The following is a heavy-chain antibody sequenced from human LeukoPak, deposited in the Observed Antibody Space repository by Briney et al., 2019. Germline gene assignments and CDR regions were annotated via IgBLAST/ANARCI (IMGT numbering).Heavy chain of an antibody. CDR1: GFTFSSYA. D-gene: IGHD5-18*01. CDR3: SRLPNNKVDY. V-gene: IGHV3-23*01. J-gene: IGHJ4*02. CDR2: ISGSGGST. Sequence: GGSLRLSCAAPGFTFSSYAMSWVRQAPGKGLEWVSTISGSGGSTYYADSVKGRFTISRDNSKNTLYLQMNSLRAEDTAVYYCSRLPNNKVDYWGQGTLVTVSS.